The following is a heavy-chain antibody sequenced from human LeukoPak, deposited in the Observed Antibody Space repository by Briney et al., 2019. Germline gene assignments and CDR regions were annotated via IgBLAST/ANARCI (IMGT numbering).Heavy chain of an antibody. D-gene: IGHD6-13*01. CDR2: IRFDGRDK. V-gene: IGHV3-30*02. J-gene: IGHJ4*02. CDR3: AEDRYSSSSTFTINPFDY. Sequence: PGGSLRLSCAASEFTFSSYGMNWVRQAPGKGLEWVAFIRFDGRDKFYTDSVKGRFTISRDNSKSTLDLQMNSLRVEDTAVYYCAEDRYSSSSTFTINPFDYWGQGILVTVSS. CDR1: EFTFSSYG.